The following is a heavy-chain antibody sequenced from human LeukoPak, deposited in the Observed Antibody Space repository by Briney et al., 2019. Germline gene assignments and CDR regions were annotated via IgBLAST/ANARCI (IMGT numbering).Heavy chain of an antibody. V-gene: IGHV4-39*07. CDR2: IYYSGST. D-gene: IGHD3-22*01. CDR1: GGSISSSSYY. CDR3: ARGNYYDSSGIHWHFDL. J-gene: IGHJ2*01. Sequence: PSETLSLTCTVSGGSISSSSYYWGWIRQPPGKGLEWIGSIYYSGSTYYNPSLKSRVTISVDTSKNQFSLKLSSVTAADTAVYYCARGNYYDSSGIHWHFDLWGRGTLVTVSS.